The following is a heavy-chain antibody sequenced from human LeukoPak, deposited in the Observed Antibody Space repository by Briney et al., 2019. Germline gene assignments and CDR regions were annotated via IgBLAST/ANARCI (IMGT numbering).Heavy chain of an antibody. J-gene: IGHJ5*02. CDR3: ASQLKYCSSTSCYLGWFDP. D-gene: IGHD2-2*01. V-gene: IGHV4-61*08. CDR1: GGSVSNSGNY. CDR2: IYYSGGT. Sequence: SETLSLTCTVSGGSVSNSGNYWSWIRQAPGKGLEWIGYIYYSGGTNYNPSLKSRVTISVDTSKDQFSLKLSSVTAADTAVYYCASQLKYCSSTSCYLGWFDPWGQGTLVTVSS.